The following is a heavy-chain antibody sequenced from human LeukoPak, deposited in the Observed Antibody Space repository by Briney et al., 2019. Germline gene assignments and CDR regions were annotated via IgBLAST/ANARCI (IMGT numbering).Heavy chain of an antibody. J-gene: IGHJ4*02. CDR1: GFTFTSSA. Sequence: SVKVSCTASGFTFTSSAMQWVRQARGQRLGWIGWIVVGSGNTNYAQKFQERVTITRDMSTSTAYMELSSLRSEDTAVYYCAAGEYYYDSSGYYLGYWSQGTLATVHS. V-gene: IGHV1-58*02. CDR3: AAGEYYYDSSGYYLGY. D-gene: IGHD3-22*01. CDR2: IVVGSGNT.